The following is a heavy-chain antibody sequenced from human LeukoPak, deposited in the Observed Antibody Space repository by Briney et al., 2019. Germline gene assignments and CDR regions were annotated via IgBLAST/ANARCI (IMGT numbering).Heavy chain of an antibody. Sequence: PGGSLRLSCAASGFTFSSYSMNWVRQAPGKGLEWVSSISSSSSYIYYADSVKGRFTISRDNAKNSLYLQMNSLRAEDTAVYYCAGDRRDGYRRQWGRGLAFDIWGQGTMVTVSS. CDR1: GFTFSSYS. D-gene: IGHD5-24*01. CDR2: ISSSSSYI. J-gene: IGHJ3*02. CDR3: AGDRRDGYRRQWGRGLAFDI. V-gene: IGHV3-21*01.